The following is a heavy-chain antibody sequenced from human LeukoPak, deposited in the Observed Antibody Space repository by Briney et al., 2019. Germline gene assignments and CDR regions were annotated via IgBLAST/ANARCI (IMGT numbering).Heavy chain of an antibody. J-gene: IGHJ6*02. V-gene: IGHV3-7*01. CDR2: IKQDGSEK. CDR3: ARAPSGWTYYYYGMDV. Sequence: PGGSLRLSCAASGFTFSSYWMSWVRQAPGKGLEWVANIKQDGSEKYYVDSVKGRFTISRDNAKNLLYLQMNGLRAEDTAVYYCARAPSGWTYYYYGMDVWGQGTTVTVSS. CDR1: GFTFSSYW. D-gene: IGHD6-19*01.